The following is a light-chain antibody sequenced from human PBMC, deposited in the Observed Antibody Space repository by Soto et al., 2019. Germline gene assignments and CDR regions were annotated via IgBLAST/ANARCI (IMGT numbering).Light chain of an antibody. CDR1: KLGDKY. CDR2: QDN. CDR3: QAWNSSTATYV. V-gene: IGLV3-1*01. Sequence: SYELTQPPSVSVSPGQTATITCSGDKLGDKYACWYQQRPGQSPVLVIYQDNRRPSGIPERFSGSNSENTATLTISGTQAMDEADYYCQAWNSSTATYVFGTGAKVHVL. J-gene: IGLJ1*01.